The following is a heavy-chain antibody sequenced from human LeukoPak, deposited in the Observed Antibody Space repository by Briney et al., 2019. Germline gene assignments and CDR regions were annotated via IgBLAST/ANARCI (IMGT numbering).Heavy chain of an antibody. D-gene: IGHD3-22*01. Sequence: GGSLRLSCAASGFTFSSYAMHWVRQAPGKGLEWVAVISYDGSNKYYADSVKGRFTISRDNSKNTLYLQMNSLRAEDTAVYYCASGNYYYDRPQFDPWGQGTLVTVSS. V-gene: IGHV3-30*04. J-gene: IGHJ5*02. CDR1: GFTFSSYA. CDR3: ASGNYYYDRPQFDP. CDR2: ISYDGSNK.